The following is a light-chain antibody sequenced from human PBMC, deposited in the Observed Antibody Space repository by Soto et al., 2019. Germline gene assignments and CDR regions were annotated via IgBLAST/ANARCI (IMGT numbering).Light chain of an antibody. V-gene: IGKV1-39*01. CDR1: QSISSN. CDR2: AAS. CDR3: QQSYTTPYT. Sequence: DIQMTQSPSSLSASVGDRVTITCRASQSISSNLNLYQQKPGKAPKLLISAASSLQSGVPSRFSGSGSGTDFTLTISSLQPEDFATYYCQQSYTTPYTFGQGTKLEIK. J-gene: IGKJ2*01.